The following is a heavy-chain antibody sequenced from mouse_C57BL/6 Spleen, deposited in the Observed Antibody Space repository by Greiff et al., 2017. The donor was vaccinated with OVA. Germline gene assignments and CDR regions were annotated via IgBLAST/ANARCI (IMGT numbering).Heavy chain of an antibody. J-gene: IGHJ4*01. CDR2: IDPNSGGT. CDR1: GYTFTSYW. Sequence: QVQLQQPGAELVKPGASVKLSCKASGYTFTSYWMHWVKQRPGRCLEWIGRIDPNSGGTKYNEKFKSKATLTVDKPSSTAYMQLSSLTSEDSAVYYCARGKITTVADYWGQGTSVTVSS. CDR3: ARGKITTVADY. D-gene: IGHD1-1*01. V-gene: IGHV1-72*01.